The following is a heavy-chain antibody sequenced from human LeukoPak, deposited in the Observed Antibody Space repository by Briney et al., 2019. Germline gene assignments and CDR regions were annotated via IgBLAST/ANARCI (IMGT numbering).Heavy chain of an antibody. CDR1: GFTFDDYA. V-gene: IGHV3-9*03. CDR2: ISWNSGSI. J-gene: IGHJ4*02. D-gene: IGHD2-15*01. Sequence: GGSLRLSCAASGFTFDDYAMHWLRQAPGKGLEWVSGISWNSGSIGYADSVKGRFTISRDNAKNSLYLQMNSLRAEDMALYYCAKASLFSIGEGYFDYWGQGTLVTVSS. CDR3: AKASLFSIGEGYFDY.